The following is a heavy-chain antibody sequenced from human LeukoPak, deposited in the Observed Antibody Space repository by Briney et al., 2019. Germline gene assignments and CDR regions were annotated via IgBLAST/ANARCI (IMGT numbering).Heavy chain of an antibody. D-gene: IGHD3-16*02. Sequence: PSETLSLTCTVSGGSISSPTYYWACVRQPPGQGLEWIKTIHHSGSTYDNPSLKSRFTMSVDTSKNQFFLNLSSVTAADTAVYYCARLGGYHDPPDYWGQGTLVTVSS. CDR2: IHHSGST. CDR1: GGSISSPTYY. J-gene: IGHJ4*02. CDR3: ARLGGYHDPPDY. V-gene: IGHV4-39*01.